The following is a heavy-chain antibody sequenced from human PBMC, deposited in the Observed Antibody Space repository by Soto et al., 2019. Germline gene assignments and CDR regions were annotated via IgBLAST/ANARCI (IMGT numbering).Heavy chain of an antibody. CDR1: GFTFSSYG. CDR2: IWYDGSNK. V-gene: IGHV3-33*01. CDR3: ARDRIVGAYYYYYGMDV. D-gene: IGHD1-26*01. J-gene: IGHJ6*02. Sequence: QVQLVESGGGVVQPGRSLRLSCAASGFTFSSYGMHWVRQAPGKGLEWVAVIWYDGSNKYYADSVKGRFTISRDNSKNTLYLQMNSVRAEDTAVYYCARDRIVGAYYYYYGMDVWGQGTTVTVSS.